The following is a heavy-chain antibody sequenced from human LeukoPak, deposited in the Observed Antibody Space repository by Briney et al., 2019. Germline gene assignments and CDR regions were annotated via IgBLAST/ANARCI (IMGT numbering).Heavy chain of an antibody. CDR3: ARHAPLDPFDP. CDR1: GYSLSSGYY. CDR2: IYYSGST. Sequence: SETLSLTCTVSGYSLSSGYYWGWIRRPPGKGLEWIGSIYYSGSTYYKPSFKCRVTISVDTSKNQFSLKVSSVTAADTAVYYCARHAPLDPFDPWGQGTLVTVSS. D-gene: IGHD1-1*01. V-gene: IGHV4-38-2*02. J-gene: IGHJ5*02.